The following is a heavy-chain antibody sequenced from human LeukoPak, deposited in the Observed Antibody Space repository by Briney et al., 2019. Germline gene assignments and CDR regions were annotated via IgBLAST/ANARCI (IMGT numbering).Heavy chain of an antibody. Sequence: ASVKVSCKASGGTFSSYAISWVRQAPGQGLEWMGRIIPIFGIANYAQKFQGRVTITADKSTSTAYMELSSLRSEDTAVYYCARDKNYDILPGYYKEYYFDYWGQGTLVTVSS. V-gene: IGHV1-69*04. CDR2: IIPIFGIA. D-gene: IGHD3-9*01. CDR3: ARDKNYDILPGYYKEYYFDY. J-gene: IGHJ4*02. CDR1: GGTFSSYA.